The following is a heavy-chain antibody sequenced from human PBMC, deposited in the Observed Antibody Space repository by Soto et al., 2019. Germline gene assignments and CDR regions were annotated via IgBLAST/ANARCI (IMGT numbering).Heavy chain of an antibody. J-gene: IGHJ3*02. CDR2: ISYDGSNK. CDR1: GFTFSSYG. CDR3: AKDLYQQLEYAFDI. Sequence: ESGGGVVQPGRSLRLSCAASGFTFSSYGMHWVRQAPGKGLEWVAVISYDGSNKYYADSVKGRFTISRDNSKNTLYLQMNSLRAEDTAVYYCAKDLYQQLEYAFDIWGQGTMVTVSS. D-gene: IGHD6-13*01. V-gene: IGHV3-30*18.